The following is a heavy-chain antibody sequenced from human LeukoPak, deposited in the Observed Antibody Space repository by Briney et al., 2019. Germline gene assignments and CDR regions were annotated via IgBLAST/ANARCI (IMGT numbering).Heavy chain of an antibody. V-gene: IGHV3-33*01. CDR1: GFTFSSYG. Sequence: GGSLRLSCAASGFTFSSYGMHWVRQAPGKGLEWVAVIWYDGSNKYYADSVKGRFTISRDNSKNTLYLQMNSLRAEDTAIYYCAREGMVATFDYWGQGTLVTVSS. CDR2: IWYDGSNK. CDR3: AREGMVATFDY. D-gene: IGHD5-12*01. J-gene: IGHJ4*02.